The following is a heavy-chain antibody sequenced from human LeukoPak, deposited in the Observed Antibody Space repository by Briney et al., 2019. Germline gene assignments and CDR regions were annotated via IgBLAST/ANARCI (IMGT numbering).Heavy chain of an antibody. V-gene: IGHV4-30-4*08. CDR2: IYYSGST. CDR3: ARDIRFILLN. J-gene: IGHJ4*02. Sequence: SETLSLTCTVSGGSISSGDYYWSRIRQPPGKGLEWIGYIYYSGSTYYNPSLKSRVTISVDTSKNQFSLKLSSVTAADTAVYYCARDIRFILLNWGQGTLVTVSS. CDR1: GGSISSGDYY. D-gene: IGHD2-15*01.